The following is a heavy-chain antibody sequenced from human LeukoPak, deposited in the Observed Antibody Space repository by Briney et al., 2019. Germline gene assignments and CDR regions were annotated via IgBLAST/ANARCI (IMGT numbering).Heavy chain of an antibody. CDR1: GFTFSTHA. CDR3: ARVVPGTGFFY. Sequence: PGGSLRLSCAASGFTFSTHAMNWVRQAPGKGLEWVSSISSSSSHIYYADSVKGRFTISRDNAKNSLYLQMNSLRAEDTAVYYCARVVPGTGFFYWGQGTLVTVSS. CDR2: ISSSSSHI. V-gene: IGHV3-21*01. D-gene: IGHD2-8*02. J-gene: IGHJ4*02.